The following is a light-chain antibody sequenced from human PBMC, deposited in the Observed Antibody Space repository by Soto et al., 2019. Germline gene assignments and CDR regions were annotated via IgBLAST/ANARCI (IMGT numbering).Light chain of an antibody. V-gene: IGKV2-28*01. J-gene: IGKJ2*01. CDR2: LGS. Sequence: DSAMTQSPLSLPVTPGEPASISCRSSQSLLHSNGYNYLDWDLQKPGQSPQFLIYLGSNRASGVPDRFSGSGSGTDFTLKISRVEAEDVGVYYCLQALQTPRTFGQGTKLEIK. CDR3: LQALQTPRT. CDR1: QSLLHSNGYNY.